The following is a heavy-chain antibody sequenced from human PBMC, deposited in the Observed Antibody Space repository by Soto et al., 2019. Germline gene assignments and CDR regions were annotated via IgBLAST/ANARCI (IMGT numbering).Heavy chain of an antibody. V-gene: IGHV4-39*01. D-gene: IGHD3-16*01. CDR1: GGSISSSSYY. CDR2: IYYSGST. J-gene: IGHJ6*02. Sequence: SETLSLTCTASGGSISSSSYYWGWIRQPPGKGLEWIGSIYYSGSTYYNPSLKSRVTISVDTSKNQFSLKLSSVTAADTAVYYCATAGGPYYYYYYGMDVWGQGTTVTVSS. CDR3: ATAGGPYYYYYYGMDV.